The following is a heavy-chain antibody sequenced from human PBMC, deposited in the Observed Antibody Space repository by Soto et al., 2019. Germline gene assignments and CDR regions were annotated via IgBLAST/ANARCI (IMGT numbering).Heavy chain of an antibody. V-gene: IGHV3-30*04. CDR2: LSYDEIDK. Sequence: QGQLVEFGGGVVQPGRSLRLSCAASGFTFSTHAMHWPRQTPGKGLVWVATLSYDEIDKKYASSVKGRFTVSRDNVKNTLSLQMNSLSPEDTVVYYWVKDSGYQMPDNYFYYALDVWGQGTVVTVS. CDR3: VKDSGYQMPDNYFYYALDV. J-gene: IGHJ6*02. CDR1: GFTFSTHA. D-gene: IGHD5-18*01.